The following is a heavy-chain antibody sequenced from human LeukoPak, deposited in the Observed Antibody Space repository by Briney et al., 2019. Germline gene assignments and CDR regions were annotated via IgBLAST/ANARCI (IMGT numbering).Heavy chain of an antibody. CDR2: ISYDGSNI. J-gene: IGHJ4*02. D-gene: IGHD3-22*01. CDR1: GFTFSTYA. CDR3: AKVPSYDYSGSTRGSIDF. Sequence: PGRSLRLSCAASGFTFSTYAMHWVRQAPGKGLEWVAVISYDGSNIYYADSVKGRFTISRDNSKNTLYLQMNSLTAEDTAVYYCAKVPSYDYSGSTRGSIDFWGQGTLVTVSS. V-gene: IGHV3-30-3*01.